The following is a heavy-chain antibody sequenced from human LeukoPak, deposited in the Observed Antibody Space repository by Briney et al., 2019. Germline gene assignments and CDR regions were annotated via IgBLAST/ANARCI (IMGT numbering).Heavy chain of an antibody. Sequence: ASVKVSCKASGYTFTSYAMHWVRQAPGQRLEWMGWINAGNGNTKYSQKFQGRVTITRDTSASTAYMELSSLRSEDTAVYYCARDTCGYDWVRYYFDYWGQGTLVTVSS. J-gene: IGHJ4*02. CDR1: GYTFTSYA. V-gene: IGHV1-3*01. CDR3: ARDTCGYDWVRYYFDY. D-gene: IGHD5-12*01. CDR2: INAGNGNT.